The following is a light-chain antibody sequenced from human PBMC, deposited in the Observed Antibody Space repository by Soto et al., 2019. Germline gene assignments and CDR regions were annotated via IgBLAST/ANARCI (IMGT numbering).Light chain of an antibody. CDR1: QSISSH. Sequence: ETVMTQSPATLSVSAGEKAIVSCRASQSISSHLAWYQQKPGQPPRLLIYGASTRATGIPARFSGSGSGTEFTLTSSSLQSEDSAVYYCQQYNYLWTFGQGTKVEIK. J-gene: IGKJ1*01. CDR3: QQYNYLWT. V-gene: IGKV3D-15*01. CDR2: GAS.